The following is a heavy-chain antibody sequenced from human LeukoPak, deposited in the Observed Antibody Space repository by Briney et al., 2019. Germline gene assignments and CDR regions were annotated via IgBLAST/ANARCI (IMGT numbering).Heavy chain of an antibody. V-gene: IGHV4-4*07. CDR1: SGSISNYY. Sequence: SETLSLTCTVSSGSISNYYWSWIRQPAGMGLEWIGRIHNSGNTNYNPSLKSRVTISVDTSKNQFSLKLSSVTAADTAVYYCARGRLVRGVIIRAGDYFDYWGQGTLVTVSS. CDR3: ARGRLVRGVIIRAGDYFDY. J-gene: IGHJ4*02. D-gene: IGHD3-10*01. CDR2: IHNSGNT.